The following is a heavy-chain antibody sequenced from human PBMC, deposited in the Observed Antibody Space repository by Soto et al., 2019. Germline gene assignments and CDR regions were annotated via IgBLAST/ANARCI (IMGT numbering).Heavy chain of an antibody. D-gene: IGHD6-13*01. CDR2: IYTSGGT. V-gene: IGHV4-4*07. CDR3: ARGAVAGVDYGMDV. CDR1: GGSMTSYY. J-gene: IGHJ6*02. Sequence: SESLSLTCRVSGGSMTSYYWSWIRQPAGKGLEWVGRIYTSGGTNYNPSLKSRVTMSRDTSKKQISLKLSSVTAADTAVYYCARGAVAGVDYGMDVWGQGTTVTVSS.